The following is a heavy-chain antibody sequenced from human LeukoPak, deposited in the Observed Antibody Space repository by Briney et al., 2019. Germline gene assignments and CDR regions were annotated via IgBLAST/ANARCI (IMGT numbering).Heavy chain of an antibody. CDR2: ISNSGSLK. Sequence: PGGSLRLSCAASGFTFSDHYMSWFRQAPGKGLEWVSYISNSGSLKYYADSVKGRFTISRDNAKNSLYLQMDSLRAEETAVYYCARNEGSFWGQGTLVTVPS. V-gene: IGHV3-11*01. J-gene: IGHJ4*02. D-gene: IGHD1-26*01. CDR3: ARNEGSF. CDR1: GFTFSDHY.